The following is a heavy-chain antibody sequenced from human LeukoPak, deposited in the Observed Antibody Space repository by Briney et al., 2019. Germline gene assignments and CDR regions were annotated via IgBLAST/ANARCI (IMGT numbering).Heavy chain of an antibody. CDR3: ATPDPPYDFWSADTDPDAFDI. J-gene: IGHJ3*02. Sequence: SETLSLTCTFSGGSISSSSYYWGWIRQPPGKGLEGIGSIYYSGSTYYNPSRKSRVTISVDTSKNHFSLKLSSVTAADTAVYYCATPDPPYDFWSADTDPDAFDIWGQGTMVTVSS. CDR1: GGSISSSSYY. V-gene: IGHV4-39*02. D-gene: IGHD3-3*01. CDR2: IYYSGST.